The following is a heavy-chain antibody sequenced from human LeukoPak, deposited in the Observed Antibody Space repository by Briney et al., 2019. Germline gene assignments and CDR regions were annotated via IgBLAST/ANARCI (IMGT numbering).Heavy chain of an antibody. Sequence: GGSLRLSCAASEFTFSDYYMSWIRQAPGKGLEWVSAIGTAGDTYYPGSVKVRLTISRENAKNSLYLQMNSLRAGDTAVYYCARGGYYGDYGGLFDYWGQGTLVTVSS. D-gene: IGHD4-17*01. CDR1: EFTFSDYY. J-gene: IGHJ4*02. V-gene: IGHV3-13*01. CDR3: ARGGYYGDYGGLFDY. CDR2: IGTAGDT.